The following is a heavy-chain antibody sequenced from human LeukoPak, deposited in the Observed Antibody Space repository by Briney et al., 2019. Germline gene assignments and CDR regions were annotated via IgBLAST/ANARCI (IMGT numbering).Heavy chain of an antibody. Sequence: GGSLRLSCVASGFTFSSYAMSWVRQAPGKGLVWVSRINSDGRSIGYADSVKGRFTISRDNAKNTLYLQMNSLRAEDTAVYYCAREPIAVADPDAFDIWGQGTMVTVSS. V-gene: IGHV3-74*01. CDR3: AREPIAVADPDAFDI. CDR2: INSDGRSI. CDR1: GFTFSSYA. D-gene: IGHD6-19*01. J-gene: IGHJ3*02.